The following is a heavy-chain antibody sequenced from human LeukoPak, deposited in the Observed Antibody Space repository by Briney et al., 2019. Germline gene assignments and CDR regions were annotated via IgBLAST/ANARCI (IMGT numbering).Heavy chain of an antibody. J-gene: IGHJ3*02. Sequence: GGSLRLSCAASGFTFSSYSMNWVRQAPGKGLEWVSVIYSGGSTYYADSVKGRFTISRDNSKNTLYLQINSLRTEDTAVYYCASRLWIWGQGTMVTVSS. V-gene: IGHV3-66*02. CDR3: ASRLWI. D-gene: IGHD2-21*01. CDR1: GFTFSSYS. CDR2: IYSGGST.